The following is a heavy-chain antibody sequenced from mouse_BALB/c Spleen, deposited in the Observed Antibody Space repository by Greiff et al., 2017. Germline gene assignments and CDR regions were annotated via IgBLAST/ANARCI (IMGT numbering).Heavy chain of an antibody. V-gene: IGHV2-9-2*01. CDR1: GFSLTSYD. Sequence: VQLVESGPGLVAPSQSLSITCTVSGFSLTSYDISWIRQPPGKGLEWLGVIWTGGGTNYNSAFMSRLSISKDNSKSQVFLKMNSLQTDDTAIYYCVRGGSSYVEGAMDYWGQGTSVTVSS. CDR2: IWTGGGT. J-gene: IGHJ4*01. CDR3: VRGGSSYVEGAMDY. D-gene: IGHD1-1*01.